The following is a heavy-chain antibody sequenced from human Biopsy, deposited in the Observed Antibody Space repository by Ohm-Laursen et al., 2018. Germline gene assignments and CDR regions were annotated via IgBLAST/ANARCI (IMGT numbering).Heavy chain of an antibody. CDR3: AREAIGYQLPCDD. CDR2: IIPILRTT. V-gene: IGHV1-69*11. J-gene: IGHJ4*02. D-gene: IGHD2-2*01. CDR1: TGTFNSYG. Sequence: GASVKVSCKAPTGTFNSYGIIWVRQAPGQGLEWMGRIIPILRTTAYAQTFLGRVTNTADSPTSTVDMELTSLTSGDTAVYFCAREAIGYQLPCDDWGQGTLVTVSS.